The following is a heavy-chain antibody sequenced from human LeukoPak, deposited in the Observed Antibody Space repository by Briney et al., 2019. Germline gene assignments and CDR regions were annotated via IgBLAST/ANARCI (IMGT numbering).Heavy chain of an antibody. CDR3: ATPLFYYDSSGQGSGYFDY. V-gene: IGHV1-24*01. Sequence: GASVKVSCKVSGYTLTELSVHWVRQAPGKGLEWMGGFDPEDGETIYAQKFQGRVTMTEDTSTDTAYMELSSLRSEDTAVYYCATPLFYYDSSGQGSGYFDYWGQGTLVTVSS. D-gene: IGHD3-22*01. CDR1: GYTLTELS. CDR2: FDPEDGET. J-gene: IGHJ4*02.